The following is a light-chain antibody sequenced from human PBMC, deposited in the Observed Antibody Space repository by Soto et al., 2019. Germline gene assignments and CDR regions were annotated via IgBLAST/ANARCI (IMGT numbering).Light chain of an antibody. CDR1: ELGDKY. J-gene: IGLJ2*01. V-gene: IGLV3-1*01. CDR2: QDK. Sequence: SYELTQTHSVSVSPGQTASITCSGDELGDKYACWYQQKPGQSPVLVIYQDKKRASGIPERFSGSNSGNTATLTISGTQAMDEADYYCQAWDSSQGVFGGGTKLTVL. CDR3: QAWDSSQGV.